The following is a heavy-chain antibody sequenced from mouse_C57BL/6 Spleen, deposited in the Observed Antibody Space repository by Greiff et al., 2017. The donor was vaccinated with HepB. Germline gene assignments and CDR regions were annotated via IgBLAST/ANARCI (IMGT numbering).Heavy chain of an antibody. V-gene: IGHV1-81*01. CDR1: GYTFTSYG. J-gene: IGHJ2*01. CDR3: ARYDGSYVDY. Sequence: VKLQESGAELARPGASVKLSCKASGYTFTSYGISWVKQRTGQGLEWIGEIYPRSGNTYYNEKFKGKATLTADKSSSTAYMELRSLTSEDSAVYFCARYDGSYVDYWGQGTTLTVSS. D-gene: IGHD1-1*01. CDR2: IYPRSGNT.